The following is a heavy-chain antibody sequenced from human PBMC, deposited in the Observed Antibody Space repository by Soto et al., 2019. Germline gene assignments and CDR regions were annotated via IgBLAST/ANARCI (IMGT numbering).Heavy chain of an antibody. CDR2: ISGSGGST. V-gene: IGHV3-23*01. J-gene: IGHJ4*02. CDR1: GFTFSSYA. CDR3: AKVGHVSERCSGGSCYRLQYYFDY. D-gene: IGHD2-15*01. Sequence: EVQLLESGGGLVQPGGSLRLSCAASGFTFSSYAMSWVRQAPGKGLEWVSAISGSGGSTYYADSVKGRFTISRDNSKNTLYLQMNSLRAEDTAVYYCAKVGHVSERCSGGSCYRLQYYFDYWGQGTLVTVSS.